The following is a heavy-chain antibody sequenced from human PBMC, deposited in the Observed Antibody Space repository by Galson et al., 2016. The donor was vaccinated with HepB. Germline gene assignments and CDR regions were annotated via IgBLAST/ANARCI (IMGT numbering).Heavy chain of an antibody. D-gene: IGHD5-24*01. CDR3: ARDERSGYIYPSYYYHGMDV. CDR1: GFTFSNYE. V-gene: IGHV3-48*03. CDR2: ISNSGSTI. J-gene: IGHJ6*02. Sequence: SLRLSCAASGFTFSNYEMNWVRQAPGKGLEWISYISNSGSTIYYADSVKGRFTISRDILKNSLFLQMNSLRAEDTAVYFCARDERSGYIYPSYYYHGMDVWGQGTVVTVFS.